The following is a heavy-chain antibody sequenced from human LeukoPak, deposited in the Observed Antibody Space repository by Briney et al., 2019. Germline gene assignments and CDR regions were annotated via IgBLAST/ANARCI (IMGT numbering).Heavy chain of an antibody. V-gene: IGHV3-30*18. CDR1: GFTFSSYG. Sequence: PGGSLRLSCAASGFTFSSYGMHWVRQAPGKGLEWVAVISYDGSNKYYADSVKGRFTISRDNSKNTLYLQMNGLRAEDTAVYYCAKAVVPAAKHYYYGMDVWAKGPRSPSP. CDR2: ISYDGSNK. J-gene: IGHJ6*02. CDR3: AKAVVPAAKHYYYGMDV. D-gene: IGHD2-2*01.